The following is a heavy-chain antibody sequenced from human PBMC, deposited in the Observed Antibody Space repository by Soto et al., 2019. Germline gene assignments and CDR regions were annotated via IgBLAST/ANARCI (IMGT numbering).Heavy chain of an antibody. V-gene: IGHV1-69*13. J-gene: IGHJ6*02. CDR2: IIPIFGTA. D-gene: IGHD6-13*01. Sequence: ASVKVSCKASGGTFSSYAISWVRQAPGQGLEWMGGIIPIFGTANYAQKFQGRVTITADESTSTAYMELSSLRSEDTAVYYCARYKAAAGYYYYYGMDVWGQGTTVTVSS. CDR1: GGTFSSYA. CDR3: ARYKAAAGYYYYYGMDV.